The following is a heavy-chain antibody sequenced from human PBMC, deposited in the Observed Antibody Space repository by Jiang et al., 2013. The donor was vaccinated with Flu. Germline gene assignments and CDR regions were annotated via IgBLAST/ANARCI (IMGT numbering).Heavy chain of an antibody. Sequence: SLRLSCATSGFTFMTYEMNWVRQAPGKGLEWVSYISSLGSTIHYADAVKGRFTISRDNAKNSLYLQMNSLRAEDTAVYYCVRDRSIESGMDVWGQGTTVTVSS. CDR3: VRDRSIESGMDV. CDR1: GFTFMTYE. V-gene: IGHV3-48*03. J-gene: IGHJ6*02. CDR2: ISSLGSTI. D-gene: IGHD6-6*01.